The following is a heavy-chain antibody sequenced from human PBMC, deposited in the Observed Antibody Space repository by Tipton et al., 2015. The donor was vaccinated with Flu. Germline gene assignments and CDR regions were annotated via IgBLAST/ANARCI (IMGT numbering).Heavy chain of an antibody. D-gene: IGHD1-20*01. CDR3: TSLTGIKGSYYYMDV. Sequence: SLRLSCAASGFTFSNAWMSWVRQASGKGLEWVGRIRSKANSYATAYAASVKGRFTISRDDSKNTAYLQMNSLKTEDTAVYYCTSLTGIKGSYYYMDVWGKGTTVTVSS. J-gene: IGHJ6*03. CDR1: GFTFSNAW. V-gene: IGHV3-73*01. CDR2: IRSKANSYAT.